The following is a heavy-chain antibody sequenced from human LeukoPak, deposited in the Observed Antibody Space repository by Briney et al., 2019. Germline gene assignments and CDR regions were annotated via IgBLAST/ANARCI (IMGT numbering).Heavy chain of an antibody. Sequence: SETLSLTCTVSGGSISSYYWSWIRQPPGKGLEWIGYIYYSGSTNYNPSLKSRVTISVDTSKNQFSLKLSSVTAADTAVHYCARDSHMYLRAFDIWGQGTMVTVSS. D-gene: IGHD2-2*01. CDR1: GGSISSYY. CDR2: IYYSGST. J-gene: IGHJ3*02. V-gene: IGHV4-59*01. CDR3: ARDSHMYLRAFDI.